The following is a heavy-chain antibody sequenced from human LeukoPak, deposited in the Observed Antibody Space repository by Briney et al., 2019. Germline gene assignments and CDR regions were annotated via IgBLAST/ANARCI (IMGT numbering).Heavy chain of an antibody. Sequence: SETLSLTCTVSGGSISSYYWSWIRQPPGKGLEWIGYIYYSGSTNYNPSLKSRVTISVDTSKNQFSLKLSSVTAADTVVYYCARAELEYCSGGSCYVDYFDYWGQGTLVTVSS. CDR2: IYYSGST. V-gene: IGHV4-59*01. D-gene: IGHD2-15*01. J-gene: IGHJ4*02. CDR3: ARAELEYCSGGSCYVDYFDY. CDR1: GGSISSYY.